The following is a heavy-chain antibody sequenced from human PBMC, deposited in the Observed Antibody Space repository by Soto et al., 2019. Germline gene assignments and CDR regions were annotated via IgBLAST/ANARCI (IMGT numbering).Heavy chain of an antibody. Sequence: ESGGGLVKPGGSLRLSCAASGFTFSSYSMNWVRQAPGKGLEWVSSISSSSSYIYYADSVKGRFTISRDNAKNSLYLQMNSLRAEDTAVYYCAREQDYIWGSYRSSFDYWGQGTLVTVSS. CDR1: GFTFSSYS. V-gene: IGHV3-21*01. CDR3: AREQDYIWGSYRSSFDY. D-gene: IGHD3-16*02. CDR2: ISSSSSYI. J-gene: IGHJ4*02.